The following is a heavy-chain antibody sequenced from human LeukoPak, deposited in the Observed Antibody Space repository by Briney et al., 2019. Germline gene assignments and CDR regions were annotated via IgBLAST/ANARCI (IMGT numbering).Heavy chain of an antibody. D-gene: IGHD3-10*01. V-gene: IGHV3-48*03. CDR3: ARDGETAAPWALDL. CDR2: ISQSGSTT. Sequence: GGSVRLSCVVSGFTFNNYEMNWVRQAPGKGLEWVSYISQSGSTTRYTDSVKGRFTISRDNAKNSLYLQLSSLRVEDMGVYYCARDGETAAPWALDLWGQGTVVSVSS. CDR1: GFTFNNYE. J-gene: IGHJ3*01.